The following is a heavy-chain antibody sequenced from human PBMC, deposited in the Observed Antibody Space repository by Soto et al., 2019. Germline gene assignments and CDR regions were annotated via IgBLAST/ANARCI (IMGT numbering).Heavy chain of an antibody. CDR3: ARDLADGDYYNYMDV. D-gene: IGHD4-17*01. Sequence: GGSLRLSCAASGFTFSDYYMGWIRQAPGKGLEWVSYISSSGSTIYYADSVKGRFTISRDNAKNSLYLQMNSLRAEDTAVYYCARDLADGDYYNYMDVWGKGTTVTVSS. V-gene: IGHV3-11*01. CDR1: GFTFSDYY. J-gene: IGHJ6*03. CDR2: ISSSGSTI.